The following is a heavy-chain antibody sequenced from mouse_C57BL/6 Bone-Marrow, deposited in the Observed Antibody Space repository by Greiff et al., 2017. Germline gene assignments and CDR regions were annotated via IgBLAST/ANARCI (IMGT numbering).Heavy chain of an antibody. CDR1: GVTFTDYY. Sequence: AAGGVTFTDYYMSWVRQPPGKALEWLGFIRNKANGYTTEYSASVKGRFTISRDNSQSILYLQMNALRAEDSATYYCARWDYGSSYKEYYFDYWGQGTTLTVSS. CDR2: IRNKANGYTT. CDR3: ARWDYGSSYKEYYFDY. D-gene: IGHD1-1*01. J-gene: IGHJ2*01. V-gene: IGHV7-3*01.